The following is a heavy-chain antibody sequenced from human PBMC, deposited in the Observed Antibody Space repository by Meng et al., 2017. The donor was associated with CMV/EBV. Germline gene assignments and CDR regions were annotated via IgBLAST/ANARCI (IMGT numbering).Heavy chain of an antibody. V-gene: IGHV4-38-2*01. CDR2: IYHSGST. Sequence: ESLKISCAASGFTVSSNYMSWIRQPPGKGLEWIGSIYHSGSTYYNPSLKSRVTISVDTSKNQFSLKLSSVTAADTAVYYCASYRGDSYGIHDAFDIWGQGTMVTVSS. J-gene: IGHJ3*02. D-gene: IGHD5-18*01. CDR1: GFTVSSNY. CDR3: ASYRGDSYGIHDAFDI.